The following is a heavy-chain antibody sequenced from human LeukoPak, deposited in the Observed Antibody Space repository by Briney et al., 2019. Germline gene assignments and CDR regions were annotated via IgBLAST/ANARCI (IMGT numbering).Heavy chain of an antibody. Sequence: SETLSLTCTVSGGSISSGSYHWSWIRQPAGKGLEWIGRIYTSGSTNYNPSLKSRVTISVDTSKNQFSLKLSSVTAADTAVYYCARVTRAVAGTDYWGQGTLVTVSS. J-gene: IGHJ4*02. CDR1: GGSISSGSYH. V-gene: IGHV4-61*02. CDR3: ARVTRAVAGTDY. CDR2: IYTSGST. D-gene: IGHD6-19*01.